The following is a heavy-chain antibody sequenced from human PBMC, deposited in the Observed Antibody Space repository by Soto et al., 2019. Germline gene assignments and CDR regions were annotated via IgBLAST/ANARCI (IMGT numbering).Heavy chain of an antibody. J-gene: IGHJ4*02. Sequence: GGSLRLSCAASGFTFSSYAMNWVRQAPGKGLEWVSSITSSSSYINYADSVKGRFTISRDNAKTSLYLQMNSLRAEDTAVYYCAREPGVSSGWYVDYWGQGTLVTVS. V-gene: IGHV3-21*01. CDR2: ITSSSSYI. CDR3: AREPGVSSGWYVDY. D-gene: IGHD6-19*01. CDR1: GFTFSSYA.